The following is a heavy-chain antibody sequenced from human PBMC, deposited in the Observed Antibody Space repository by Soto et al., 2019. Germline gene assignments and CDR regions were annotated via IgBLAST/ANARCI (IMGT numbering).Heavy chain of an antibody. CDR2: INHSGST. CDR3: ARGKNGGAARQYAPYYYYYGMDV. Sequence: KPSETLSLTCAVYGGSFSGYYWSWIRQPPGKGLEWIGEINHSGSTNYNPSLKSRVTISVDTSKNQFSLKLSSVTAADTAVYYCARGKNGGAARQYAPYYYYYGMDVWGQGTTVTVSS. CDR1: GGSFSGYY. J-gene: IGHJ6*02. V-gene: IGHV4-34*01. D-gene: IGHD6-6*01.